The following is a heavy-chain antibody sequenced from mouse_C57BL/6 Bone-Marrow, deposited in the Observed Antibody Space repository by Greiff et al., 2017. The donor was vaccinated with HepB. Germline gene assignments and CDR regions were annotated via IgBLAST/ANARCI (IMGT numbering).Heavy chain of an antibody. CDR2: ISDGGSYT. J-gene: IGHJ2*01. V-gene: IGHV5-4*01. Sequence: EVKLQESGGGLVKPGGSLKLSCAASGFTFSSYAMSWVRQTPEKRLEWVATISDGGSYTYYPDNVKGRFTISRDNAKNNLYLQMSHLKSEDTSMYYCARDRPLRGYFDYWGQGTTLPVSS. D-gene: IGHD6-1*01. CDR1: GFTFSSYA. CDR3: ARDRPLRGYFDY.